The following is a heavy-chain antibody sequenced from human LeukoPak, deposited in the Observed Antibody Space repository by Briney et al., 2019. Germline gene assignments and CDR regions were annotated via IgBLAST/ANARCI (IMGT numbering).Heavy chain of an antibody. CDR2: ISAYSGNT. J-gene: IGHJ4*02. D-gene: IGHD2-15*01. CDR1: GYTFTSYG. V-gene: IGHV1-18*01. Sequence: ASVKVSCKASGYTFTSYGISWVRQAPGQGLEWMGWISAYSGNTNYAQKLQGRVTMATDTSTSTAYMELRSLRSDDTAVYYCARECSGGSCPSFDYWGQGTLVTVSS. CDR3: ARECSGGSCPSFDY.